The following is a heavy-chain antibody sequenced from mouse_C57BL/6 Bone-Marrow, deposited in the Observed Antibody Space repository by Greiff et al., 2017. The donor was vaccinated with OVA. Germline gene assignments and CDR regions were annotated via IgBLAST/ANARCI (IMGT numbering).Heavy chain of an antibody. Sequence: QVHVKQPGAELVMPGASVKLSCKASGYTFTSYWMHWVKQRPGQGLEWIGEIDPSDSYTNYNQKFKGKSTLTVDKSSSTAYMQLSSLTSEDSAVYYCARYHYGNLFDYWGQGTTLTVSS. V-gene: IGHV1-69*01. CDR3: ARYHYGNLFDY. J-gene: IGHJ2*01. CDR1: GYTFTSYW. CDR2: IDPSDSYT. D-gene: IGHD2-1*01.